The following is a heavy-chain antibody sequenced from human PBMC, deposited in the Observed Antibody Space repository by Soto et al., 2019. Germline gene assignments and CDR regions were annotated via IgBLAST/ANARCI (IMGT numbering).Heavy chain of an antibody. CDR3: TFWGSYYKWGFDI. V-gene: IGHV1-46*01. D-gene: IGHD3-10*01. Sequence: ASVKVSCKASGYTFTSYYMHWVRQAPGQGLEWMGIINPSGGSTSYAQKFQGRVTMTRDTSTSTVYMELSSLRSEDTAVYYCTFWGSYYKWGFDIWGQGTMVTVSS. CDR1: GYTFTSYY. CDR2: INPSGGST. J-gene: IGHJ3*02.